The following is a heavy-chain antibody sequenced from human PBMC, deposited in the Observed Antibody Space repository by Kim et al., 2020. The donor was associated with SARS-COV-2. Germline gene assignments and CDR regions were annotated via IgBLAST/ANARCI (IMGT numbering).Heavy chain of an antibody. CDR2: IWYDGSNK. CDR1: GFTFSSYG. D-gene: IGHD3-10*01. J-gene: IGHJ5*02. V-gene: IGHV3-33*01. Sequence: GGSLRLSCAASGFTFSSYGMHWVRQAPGKGLEWVAVIWYDGSNKYYADSVKGRFTISRDNSKNTLYLQMNSLRAEDTAVYYCARDINTMVRGVRLGRGFDPWGQGTLVTVSS. CDR3: ARDINTMVRGVRLGRGFDP.